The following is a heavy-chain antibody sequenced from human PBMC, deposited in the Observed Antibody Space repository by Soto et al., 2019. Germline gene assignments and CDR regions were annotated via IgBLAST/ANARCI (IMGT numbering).Heavy chain of an antibody. J-gene: IGHJ6*02. V-gene: IGHV3-66*01. Sequence: GGSLRLSCAASGFTFSSYWMHWVRQAPGKGLEWVSVIYSGGSTYYADSVKGRFTISRDNSKNTLYLQMNSLRAEDTAVYYCASDNYSGHYYYGMDVWGQGTTVTVSS. CDR3: ASDNYSGHYYYGMDV. D-gene: IGHD2-15*01. CDR1: GFTFSSYW. CDR2: IYSGGST.